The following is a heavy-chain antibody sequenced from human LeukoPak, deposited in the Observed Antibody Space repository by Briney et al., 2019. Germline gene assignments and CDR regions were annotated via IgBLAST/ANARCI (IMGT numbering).Heavy chain of an antibody. D-gene: IGHD3-22*01. CDR3: ARHVDSSGYWRD. J-gene: IGHJ4*02. CDR1: GGSISSSSYY. V-gene: IGHV4-39*01. CDR2: IYYSGST. Sequence: SETLSLTCTVSGGSISSSSYYWGWIRQPPGKGLEWIGSIYYSGSTYYNPSLMSRVTISIDTSKNQFSLKLSSVTAADTAVYYCARHVDSSGYWRDWGQGTLVTVSS.